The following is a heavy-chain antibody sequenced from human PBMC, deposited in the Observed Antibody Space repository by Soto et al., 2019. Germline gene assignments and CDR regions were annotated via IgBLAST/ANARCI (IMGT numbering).Heavy chain of an antibody. Sequence: QVQLQESGPGLVKPSQTLSLTCTVSGGSISSGGYYWSWIRQHPGKGLEWIGYTYYSGSTYYNPALKRRVTIPADTSKNQFSPKLSSVTAADTAVYYCAREWSALWNAFDIWGQGTMVTVSS. CDR3: AREWSALWNAFDI. V-gene: IGHV4-31*03. J-gene: IGHJ3*02. D-gene: IGHD3-3*01. CDR1: GGSISSGGYY. CDR2: TYYSGST.